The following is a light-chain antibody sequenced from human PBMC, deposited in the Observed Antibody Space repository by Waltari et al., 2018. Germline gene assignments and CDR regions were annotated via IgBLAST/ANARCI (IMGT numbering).Light chain of an antibody. CDR3: QQRSNWPPLT. Sequence: EIVLTQSPATLSLSPGARATLSCRASQSVSNFLAWYQPKPGQAPRLLIYEAAKRATGIPARFSGSGSGTDFTLTINRLEPEDFAVYYCQQRSNWPPLTFGGGTKVEIK. CDR1: QSVSNF. J-gene: IGKJ4*01. V-gene: IGKV3-11*01. CDR2: EAA.